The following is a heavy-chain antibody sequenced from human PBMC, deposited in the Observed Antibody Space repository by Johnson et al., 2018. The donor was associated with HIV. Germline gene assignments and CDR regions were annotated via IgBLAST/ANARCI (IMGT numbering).Heavy chain of an antibody. Sequence: VQLVESGGGLVQPGGSLRLSSVASGFTFGRHDMHWVRQFTGKGLEWVSGINWNGGSTGYADSVKGRFTISRDNAKNSLYLQMNSLRAEDTAVYYCARSIVVEGDDAFDIWGQGTMVTVSS. CDR1: GFTFGRHD. V-gene: IGHV3-20*03. J-gene: IGHJ3*02. CDR2: INWNGGST. CDR3: ARSIVVEGDDAFDI. D-gene: IGHD2-21*01.